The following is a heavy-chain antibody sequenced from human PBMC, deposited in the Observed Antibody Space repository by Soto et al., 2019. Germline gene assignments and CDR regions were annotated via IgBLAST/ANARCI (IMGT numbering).Heavy chain of an antibody. Sequence: LRLSCAASGFTLSDYAMHWVRQTPEKGLEWVSGINWNSGSVNYADSVKGRFTISRDNAKNSLYLQMHSLRAEDTAFYYCARSIVVVTALDYWGQRTLVTVSS. CDR1: GFTLSDYA. V-gene: IGHV3-9*01. CDR3: ARSIVVVTALDY. J-gene: IGHJ4*02. CDR2: INWNSGSV. D-gene: IGHD2-21*02.